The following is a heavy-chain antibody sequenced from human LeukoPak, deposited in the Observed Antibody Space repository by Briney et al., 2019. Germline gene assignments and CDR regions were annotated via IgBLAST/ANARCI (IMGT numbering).Heavy chain of an antibody. J-gene: IGHJ4*02. CDR3: ARGRLLGYSSGYGFSPY. CDR2: IYYSGST. Sequence: SQTLSLTCTVSGGSISSGDYYWSWIRQPPGKGLEWIGYIYYSGSTYYNPSLKSRVTISVDTSKNQFSLKLSSVTAADTAVYYCARGRLLGYSSGYGFSPYWGQGTLVTVSS. V-gene: IGHV4-30-4*08. D-gene: IGHD5-18*01. CDR1: GGSISSGDYY.